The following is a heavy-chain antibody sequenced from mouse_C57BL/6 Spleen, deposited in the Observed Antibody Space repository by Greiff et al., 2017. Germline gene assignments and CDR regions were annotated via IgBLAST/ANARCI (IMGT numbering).Heavy chain of an antibody. CDR2: IRNKANGYTT. Sequence: EVHLVESGGGLVQPGGSLSLSCAASGFTFTDYYMSWVRQPPGKALEWLGFIRNKANGYTTEYSASVKGRFTISRDNSQSILYLQMNALRAEDSATYYCARYGLYLDYGGQGTTLTVSS. CDR3: ARYGLYLDY. J-gene: IGHJ2*01. CDR1: GFTFTDYY. V-gene: IGHV7-3*01.